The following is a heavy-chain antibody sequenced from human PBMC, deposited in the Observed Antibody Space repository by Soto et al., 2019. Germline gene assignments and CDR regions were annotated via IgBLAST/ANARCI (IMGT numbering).Heavy chain of an antibody. CDR2: ISGSGFKK. D-gene: IGHD1-26*01. Sequence: GGSLRLSCAASGFIFENFGMSWVRQAPGKGLEWISSISGSGFKKYYADSVKGRFTISRDNSKSTVYLELNNLSAEDTVVYHCAKNQGVELVPLATVDWFDPWGQGSVVTVSS. V-gene: IGHV3-23*01. J-gene: IGHJ5*02. CDR1: GFIFENFG. CDR3: AKNQGVELVPLATVDWFDP.